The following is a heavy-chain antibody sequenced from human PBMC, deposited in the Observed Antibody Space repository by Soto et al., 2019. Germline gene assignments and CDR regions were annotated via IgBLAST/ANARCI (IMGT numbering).Heavy chain of an antibody. J-gene: IGHJ4*02. CDR2: ISGTGESK. CDR1: GFSFSTYS. V-gene: IGHV3-23*01. CDR3: ANSWGDRWNTYYLQS. Sequence: EMQLLESGGGLVQPGGSLILSCAASGFSFSTYSLSWVRQSPGPGLEWVSGISGTGESKDYADTTRGRFAISRDNSRNTLSLQMSSLRSEDTAVYYCANSWGDRWNTYYLQSWGQGTLVTVSS. D-gene: IGHD1-1*01.